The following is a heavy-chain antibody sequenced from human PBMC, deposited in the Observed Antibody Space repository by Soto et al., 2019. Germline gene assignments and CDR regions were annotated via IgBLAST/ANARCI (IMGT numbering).Heavy chain of an antibody. J-gene: IGHJ5*02. CDR1: GGSISSYY. CDR2: IYYSGST. D-gene: IGHD3-16*01. Sequence: PSETLSLTCTVSGGSISSYYWSWIRQPPGKGLEWIGYIYYSGSTNYNPSLKSRVTISVDTSKNQFSLKLSSVTAADTAVYYCARATDYIWGSYRNNWFDPWGQGPLVTVSS. V-gene: IGHV4-59*01. CDR3: ARATDYIWGSYRNNWFDP.